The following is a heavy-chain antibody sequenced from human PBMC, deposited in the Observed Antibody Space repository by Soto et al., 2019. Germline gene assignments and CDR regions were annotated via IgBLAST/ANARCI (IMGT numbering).Heavy chain of an antibody. Sequence: QITLKESGPTLVKPTQTLTLTCSFSGFSLSTSGVGVGWIRQPPGKALEWLALIYWDDDKRYSPSLKSRLTITKDTSKNQVVLTMTNMDPVDTATYYCAHRPSVAVAGMVDYWGQGTLVTVSS. D-gene: IGHD6-19*01. V-gene: IGHV2-5*02. CDR3: AHRPSVAVAGMVDY. CDR1: GFSLSTSGVG. J-gene: IGHJ4*02. CDR2: IYWDDDK.